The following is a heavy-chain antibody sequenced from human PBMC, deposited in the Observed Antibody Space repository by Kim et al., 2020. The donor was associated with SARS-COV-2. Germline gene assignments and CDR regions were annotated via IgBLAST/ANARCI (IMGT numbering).Heavy chain of an antibody. CDR1: GFTFSSYA. CDR3: ARDLRYYDILTGYFSPIAYYYYGMDV. J-gene: IGHJ6*02. V-gene: IGHV3-30*04. CDR2: ISYDGSNK. Sequence: GGSLRLSCAASGFTFSSYAMYWVRQAPGKGLEWVAVISYDGSNKYYADSVKGRFTISRDNSKNTLYLQMISLRAEDTAVYYCARDLRYYDILTGYFSPIAYYYYGMDVWGQGTTLTVSS. D-gene: IGHD3-9*01.